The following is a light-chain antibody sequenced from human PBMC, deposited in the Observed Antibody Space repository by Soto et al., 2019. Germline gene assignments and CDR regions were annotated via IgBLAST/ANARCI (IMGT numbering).Light chain of an antibody. CDR2: ATS. CDR3: QQSYGTPLT. Sequence: DLQMTQSPASLSASVGDRVTITCRASQSIIRYLNWYQQKPGQAPKFLIYATSTLYSGVPSRFSGSGSGTDFTLTISSLQPEDFATYYCQQSYGTPLTFGGGTKVEIK. CDR1: QSIIRY. V-gene: IGKV1-39*01. J-gene: IGKJ4*01.